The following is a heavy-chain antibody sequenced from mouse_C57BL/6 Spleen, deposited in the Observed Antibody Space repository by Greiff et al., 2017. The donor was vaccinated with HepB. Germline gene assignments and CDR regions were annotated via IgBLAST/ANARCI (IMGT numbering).Heavy chain of an antibody. D-gene: IGHD2-1*01. J-gene: IGHJ4*01. CDR3: ARNEGNYDAMDY. CDR2: IWRGGST. Sequence: QVQLKESGPGLVQPSQSLSITCTVSGFSLTSYGVHWVRQSPGKGLEWLGVIWRGGSTDYNAAFISRLSISKDNSKSQVFFKMNSLQADDTAIYYCARNEGNYDAMDYWGQGTSVTVSS. V-gene: IGHV2-2*01. CDR1: GFSLTSYG.